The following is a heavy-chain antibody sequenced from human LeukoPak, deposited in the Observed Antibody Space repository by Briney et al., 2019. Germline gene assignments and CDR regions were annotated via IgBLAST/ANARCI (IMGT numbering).Heavy chain of an antibody. CDR3: SREAARPSFAY. CDR1: GDSIRRGFY. D-gene: IGHD6-6*01. V-gene: IGHV4-38-2*02. Sequence: SETLSLTCTVSGDSIRRGFYWGWIRQPPGKGLEWIGSMFHSGSTYLNPSLRSRISISVDTSKNQFYLTLSSVSAADTAMYYCSREAARPSFAYWGQGSLVTVSS. J-gene: IGHJ4*02. CDR2: MFHSGST.